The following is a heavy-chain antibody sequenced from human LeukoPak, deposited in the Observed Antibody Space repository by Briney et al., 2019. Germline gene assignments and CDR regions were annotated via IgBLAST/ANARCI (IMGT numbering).Heavy chain of an antibody. V-gene: IGHV4-59*01. CDR3: AGTLGELSLYLDY. Sequence: TSETLSLTCTVSGGSIRSYYWTWIRQPPGKGLEWIGCVYYSGGTYHNPSLKSRVTMSLDTSKNQFSLKLSSLTAADTAVYYCAGTLGELSLYLDYWGQGTLVTVSS. D-gene: IGHD3-16*02. CDR2: VYYSGGT. J-gene: IGHJ4*02. CDR1: GGSIRSYY.